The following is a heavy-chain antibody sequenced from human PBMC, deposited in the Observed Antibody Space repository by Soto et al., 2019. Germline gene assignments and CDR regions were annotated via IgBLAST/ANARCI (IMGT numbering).Heavy chain of an antibody. J-gene: IGHJ4*02. CDR1: GGSISSGDYY. Sequence: TLSLTCTVSGGSISSGDYYWSWIRQPPGKGLEWIGYIYYSGSTYYNPSLKSRVTISVDTSKNQFSLKLNSVTAADTAVYYCARTHQPGLRVAGSYYFDYWGQGTLVTVSS. CDR3: ARTHQPGLRVAGSYYFDY. CDR2: IYYSGST. D-gene: IGHD2-2*01. V-gene: IGHV4-30-4*01.